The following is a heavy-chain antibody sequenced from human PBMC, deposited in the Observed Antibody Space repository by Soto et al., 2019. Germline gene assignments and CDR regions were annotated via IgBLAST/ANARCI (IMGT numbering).Heavy chain of an antibody. V-gene: IGHV1-8*01. Sequence: QVQLVQSGAEVKKPGASVKVSCKASGYTFTSYDINWVRQATGQGLEWMGWMNPNSGNTGYAQKFQGRVTMTRDTSIRTAYMELSSLRSEDTAVYYWARDGCSCGSCYSALKYYYCYVMDVWGQGTTVTVSS. CDR2: MNPNSGNT. CDR1: GYTFTSYD. CDR3: ARDGCSCGSCYSALKYYYCYVMDV. J-gene: IGHJ6*02. D-gene: IGHD2-15*01.